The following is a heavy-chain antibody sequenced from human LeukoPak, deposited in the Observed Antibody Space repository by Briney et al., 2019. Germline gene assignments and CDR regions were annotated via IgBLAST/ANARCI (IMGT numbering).Heavy chain of an antibody. D-gene: IGHD4-23*01. CDR3: ARVIYGGNSYWYFDL. CDR1: GGSISSYY. Sequence: PSETLSLTCTVSGGSISSYYWSWIRQPPGKGLEWIGYIYYSGSTNYNPSLKGRVTISVDTSKNQFSLKLSSVTAADTAVYYCARVIYGGNSYWYFDLWGRGTLVTVSS. V-gene: IGHV4-59*12. CDR2: IYYSGST. J-gene: IGHJ2*01.